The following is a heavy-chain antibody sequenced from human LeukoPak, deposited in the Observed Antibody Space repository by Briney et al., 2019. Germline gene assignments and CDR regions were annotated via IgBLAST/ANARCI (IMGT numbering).Heavy chain of an antibody. CDR1: GYTFINFA. Sequence: ASVKVSCKASGYTFINFAINWGRQAPGQRPEWMGWINAYNGKTKYSQKFQDRVTITRDTSASTAYLELTSLTSEDTAVYYCARGPRAAADDYWGQGSLVTVSS. D-gene: IGHD6-13*01. CDR3: ARGPRAAADDY. V-gene: IGHV1-3*01. CDR2: INAYNGKT. J-gene: IGHJ4*02.